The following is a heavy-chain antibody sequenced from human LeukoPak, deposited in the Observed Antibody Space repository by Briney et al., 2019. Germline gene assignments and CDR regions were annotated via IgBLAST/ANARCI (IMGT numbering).Heavy chain of an antibody. D-gene: IGHD3-22*01. CDR3: AXXXXXXSGYYYDDAFDI. V-gene: IGHV1-2*02. CDR1: GYTFTGYY. CDR2: INPNSGGT. J-gene: IGHJ3*02. Sequence: ASVKVSCKASGYTFTGYYMHWVRQAPGQGLEWMGWINPNSGGTNYAQKFQGRVTMTRDTSISTAYMELSRLRSDDTAVYYCAXXXXXXSGYYYDDAFDIWGQGTMVTVSS.